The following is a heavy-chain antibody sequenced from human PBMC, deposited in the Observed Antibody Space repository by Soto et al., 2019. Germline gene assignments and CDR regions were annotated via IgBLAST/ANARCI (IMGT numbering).Heavy chain of an antibody. V-gene: IGHV1-8*01. CDR2: MNPTSGNT. CDR1: GYGNSGYD. D-gene: IGHD3-3*01. CDR3: ARGLGYYDFWSGYN. J-gene: IGHJ4*02. Sequence: SVKVCWKAPGYGNSGYDIGWVRHENGKGLEWMGWMNPTSGNTGYAQKFQGRVTMTRNTSISTAYMELSSLRSEDTAVYSCARGLGYYDFWSGYNWGQGTLVTVSS.